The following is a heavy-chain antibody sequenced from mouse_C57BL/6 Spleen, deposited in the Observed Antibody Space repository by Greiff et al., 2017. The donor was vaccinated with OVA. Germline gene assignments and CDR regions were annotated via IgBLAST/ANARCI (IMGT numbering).Heavy chain of an antibody. CDR3: ARAGLRWYFDV. CDR1: GFTFSSYA. Sequence: EVKLVESGGGLVKPGGSLKLSCAASGFTFSSYAMSWVRQTPEKRLEWVATISDGGSYTYYPDNVKGRFTISRDNAKNNLYLQMSHLKSEDTAMYYCARAGLRWYFDVWGTGTTVTVSS. V-gene: IGHV5-4*03. D-gene: IGHD1-1*01. CDR2: ISDGGSYT. J-gene: IGHJ1*03.